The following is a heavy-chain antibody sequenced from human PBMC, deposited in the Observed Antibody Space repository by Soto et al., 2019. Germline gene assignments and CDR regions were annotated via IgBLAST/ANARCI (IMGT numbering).Heavy chain of an antibody. J-gene: IGHJ4*02. Sequence: ASVKVSCQTSGYTFNVYAMHWVRQAPGQRLEWMGWITAGNGNTKYSQKFQGRVTITGDTSANTAYMELGSLRSEDTAVYYCARAVGASISPFAFWGQGTLVTVS. CDR1: GYTFNVYA. D-gene: IGHD1-26*01. V-gene: IGHV1-3*01. CDR3: ARAVGASISPFAF. CDR2: ITAGNGNT.